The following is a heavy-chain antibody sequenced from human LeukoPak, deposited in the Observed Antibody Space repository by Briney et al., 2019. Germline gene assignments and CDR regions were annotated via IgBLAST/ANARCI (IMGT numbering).Heavy chain of an antibody. J-gene: IGHJ4*02. CDR2: ISAYNGNT. CDR1: GYTFTSYG. D-gene: IGHD6-19*01. V-gene: IGHV1-18*01. Sequence: ASVKVSCKASGYTFTSYGICWVRQAPGQGLEWMGWISAYNGNTNYAQKLQGRVTMTTDTSTSTAYMELRSLRSDDTAVYYCARYYSSGWYEAFDYWGQGTLVTVSS. CDR3: ARYYSSGWYEAFDY.